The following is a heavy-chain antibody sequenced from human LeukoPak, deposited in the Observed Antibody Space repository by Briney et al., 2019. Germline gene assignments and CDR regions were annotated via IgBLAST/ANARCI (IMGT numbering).Heavy chain of an antibody. J-gene: IGHJ4*02. Sequence: SETLSLTCTVSGGSISSSSYYWGWIRQPPGKGLEWIGSIYYSGSTYYNPSLKSRVTISVDTSKNQFSLKLSSVTAADTAVYYCARDFGRALHFYYFDYWGQGTLVTVSS. D-gene: IGHD3-10*01. CDR3: ARDFGRALHFYYFDY. CDR2: IYYSGST. CDR1: GGSISSSSYY. V-gene: IGHV4-39*07.